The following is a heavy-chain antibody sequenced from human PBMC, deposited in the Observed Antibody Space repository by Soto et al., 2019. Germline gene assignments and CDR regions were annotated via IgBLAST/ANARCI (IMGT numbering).Heavy chain of an antibody. Sequence: QVQLQESGPGLVKPSQTLSLTCTVSGGSISSGGYYWSWIRQHPGKGLEWIGYIYYSGSTYYNPSLRSRVTRSVDTSKNPFSLKLSSVTAAATAVYYCARELRFGEDYYGMDVWGQGTTVTVSS. CDR3: ARELRFGEDYYGMDV. D-gene: IGHD3-10*01. V-gene: IGHV4-31*03. CDR2: IYYSGST. CDR1: GGSISSGGYY. J-gene: IGHJ6*02.